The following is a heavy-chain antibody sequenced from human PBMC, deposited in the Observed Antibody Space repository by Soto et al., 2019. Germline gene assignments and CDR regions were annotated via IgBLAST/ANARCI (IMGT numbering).Heavy chain of an antibody. J-gene: IGHJ4*02. D-gene: IGHD2-15*01. CDR3: ARDNLEDKELSAYCVDS. CDR2: ILPMFGTT. Sequence: QVQLVQSWAEVKKPGSSVRVSCKASGGSFRTSSISWVRQAPGQGPEWMGNILPMFGTTTYAPEFQGRLTITADESTRSAYMELSSLRSDDTAFYYCARDNLEDKELSAYCVDSWGQGTLVTVSS. CDR1: GGSFRTSS. V-gene: IGHV1-69*15.